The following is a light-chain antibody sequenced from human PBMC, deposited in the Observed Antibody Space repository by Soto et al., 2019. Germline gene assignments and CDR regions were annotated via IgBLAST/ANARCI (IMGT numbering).Light chain of an antibody. CDR3: SSYAGSNNYV. J-gene: IGLJ1*01. CDR1: SSDVGSYDY. CDR2: AVS. V-gene: IGLV2-8*01. Sequence: QSALTQPPSASGSPGQSVTISCTGTSSDVGSYDYVSWYQQHPGKAPKLIIYAVSKRPSGVPDRFSGSKSGNTASLTVSGLQAEDEADYYCSSYAGSNNYVFGTGTKLTVL.